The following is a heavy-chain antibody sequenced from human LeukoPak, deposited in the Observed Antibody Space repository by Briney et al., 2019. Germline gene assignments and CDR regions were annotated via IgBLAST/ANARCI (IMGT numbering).Heavy chain of an antibody. D-gene: IGHD6-19*01. J-gene: IGHJ6*02. CDR3: ARDAVAGTRGGGEAYYYYGMDV. V-gene: IGHV4-59*01. Sequence: SETLSLTCTVSGGSISSYYWSWIRQPPGKGLEWIGYIYYSGSTNYNPSLKSRVTISVDTSKNQFSLNLSSVTAADTAVYYCARDAVAGTRGGGEAYYYYGMDVWGQGTTVTVSS. CDR2: IYYSGST. CDR1: GGSISSYY.